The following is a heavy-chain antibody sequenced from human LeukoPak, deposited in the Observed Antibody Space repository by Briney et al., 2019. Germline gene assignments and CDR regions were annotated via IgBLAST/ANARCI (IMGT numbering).Heavy chain of an antibody. CDR1: GYSISSGHY. CDR2: IYHSGNT. V-gene: IGHV4-38-2*02. D-gene: IGHD3-22*01. CDR3: ARDTRYYYDSSGYFYLGFDY. Sequence: SETLSLTCAVSGYSISSGHYWAWVRPPPGKGLEWIGSIYHSGNTYYNASLKSRVSISVDTPKNQFSLKLTSMTAADTAIYYCARDTRYYYDSSGYFYLGFDYWGQGTLVTVSS. J-gene: IGHJ4*02.